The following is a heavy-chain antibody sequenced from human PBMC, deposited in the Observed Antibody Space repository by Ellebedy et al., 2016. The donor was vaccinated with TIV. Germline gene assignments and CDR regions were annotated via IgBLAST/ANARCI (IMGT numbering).Heavy chain of an antibody. CDR2: ISSSGSTI. D-gene: IGHD6-19*01. CDR3: ARSPYSSGWYVWFDP. J-gene: IGHJ5*02. Sequence: GGSLRLSXAASGFTFSDYYMSWIRQAPGKGLEWVSYISSSGSTIYYADSVKGRFTISGDNAKNSLYLQMNSLRAEDTAVYYCARSPYSSGWYVWFDPWGQGTLVTVSS. CDR1: GFTFSDYY. V-gene: IGHV3-11*01.